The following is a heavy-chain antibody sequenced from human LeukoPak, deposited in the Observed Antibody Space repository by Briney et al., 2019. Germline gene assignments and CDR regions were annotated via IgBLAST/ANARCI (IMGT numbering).Heavy chain of an antibody. Sequence: GGSLRLSCAASGFTFSSYGMHWVRQAPGKGLERVAVISYDGSNKYYADSVKGRFTISRDNSKNTLHLQMNSLRAEDTAVYYCAKGVAAGYCSGGSCPTYYFDYWGQGTLVTVSS. CDR2: ISYDGSNK. D-gene: IGHD2-15*01. V-gene: IGHV3-30*18. CDR1: GFTFSSYG. J-gene: IGHJ4*02. CDR3: AKGVAAGYCSGGSCPTYYFDY.